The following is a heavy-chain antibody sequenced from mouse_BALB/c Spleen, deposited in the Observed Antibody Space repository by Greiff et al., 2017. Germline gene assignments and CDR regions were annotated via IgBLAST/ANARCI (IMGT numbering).Heavy chain of an antibody. CDR3: ARSYYYGSSYVGTWFAY. CDR2: IYPGSGNT. J-gene: IGHJ3*01. CDR1: GYAFTNYW. D-gene: IGHD1-1*01. Sequence: VQLQQSGAELVRPGTSVKISCKASGYAFTNYWLGWVKQRPGHGLEWIGDIYPGSGNTYYNEKFKGKATLTADKSSSTAYMQLSSLTSEDSAVYFCARSYYYGSSYVGTWFAYWGQGTLVTVSA. V-gene: IGHV1-63*01.